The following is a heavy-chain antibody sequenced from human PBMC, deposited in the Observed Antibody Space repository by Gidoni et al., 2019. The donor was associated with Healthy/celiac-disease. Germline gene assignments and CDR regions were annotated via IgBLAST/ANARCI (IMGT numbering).Heavy chain of an antibody. CDR1: GFTFSSYG. D-gene: IGHD1-26*01. CDR3: ASGTVYYYGMDV. J-gene: IGHJ6*02. Sequence: QVQLVESGGGVVQPGRSLRLSCAASGFTFSSYGMHWVRQAPGKGLEWVAVIWYDGSNKYYADSVKGRFTISRDNSKNTLYLQMNSLRAEDTAVYYCASGTVYYYGMDVWGQGTTVTVSS. V-gene: IGHV3-33*01. CDR2: IWYDGSNK.